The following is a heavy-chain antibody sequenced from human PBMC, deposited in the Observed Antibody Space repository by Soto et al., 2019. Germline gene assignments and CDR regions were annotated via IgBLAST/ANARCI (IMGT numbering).Heavy chain of an antibody. CDR1: GFTVSSNY. J-gene: IGHJ6*02. CDR2: IYSGGST. Sequence: GGSLRLSCAASGFTVSSNYMSWVRQAPGKGLEWVSVIYSGGSTYYADSVKGRFTISRDNSKNTLYLQMNSLRAEDTAVYYCARDMSAALYYYYGMDVWGQGTTVTVSS. V-gene: IGHV3-53*01. D-gene: IGHD2-2*01. CDR3: ARDMSAALYYYYGMDV.